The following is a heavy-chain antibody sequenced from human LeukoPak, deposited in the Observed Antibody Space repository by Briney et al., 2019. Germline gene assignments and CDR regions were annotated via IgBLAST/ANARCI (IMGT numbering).Heavy chain of an antibody. CDR1: GFTFSSYW. D-gene: IGHD3-10*01. CDR2: IKQDGSEK. CDR3: ARVLLWFGEPNWYFDL. V-gene: IGHV3-7*01. Sequence: AGGSLRLSCAASGFTFSSYWMSWVRQAPGKGLEWVANIKQDGSEKYYADSVKGRFTISRDNAKNSLYLQMNSLRAEDTAVYYCARVLLWFGEPNWYFDLWGRGTLVTVS. J-gene: IGHJ2*01.